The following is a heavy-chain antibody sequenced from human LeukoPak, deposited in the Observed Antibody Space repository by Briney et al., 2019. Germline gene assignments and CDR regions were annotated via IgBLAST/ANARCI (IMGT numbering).Heavy chain of an antibody. D-gene: IGHD2-15*01. J-gene: IGHJ4*02. CDR1: GYTLTELS. CDR2: FDPEDGET. V-gene: IGHV1-24*01. Sequence: ASVKVSCKVSGYTLTELSMHWVRQAPGKGLEWMGGFDPEDGETIYAQKFQGRVTMTEDTSTDTAYMELSSLRSEDTAVYYCATILCSGGSCYSFDYWGQGTLVTVSS. CDR3: ATILCSGGSCYSFDY.